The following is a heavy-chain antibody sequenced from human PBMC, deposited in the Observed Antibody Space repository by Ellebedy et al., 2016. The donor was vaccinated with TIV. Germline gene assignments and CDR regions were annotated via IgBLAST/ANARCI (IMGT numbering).Heavy chain of an antibody. CDR1: GFTFSTFW. D-gene: IGHD4-11*01. V-gene: IGHV3-7*01. Sequence: GGSLRLSCAASGFTFSTFWMSWVRQAPGKGLEWVANIRQDGSDKYYVDSVKGRFTISRDNAKNTLYLQMNSLRAEDTAVYYCARGSQESNSGMDVWGQGTTVTVSS. J-gene: IGHJ6*02. CDR2: IRQDGSDK. CDR3: ARGSQESNSGMDV.